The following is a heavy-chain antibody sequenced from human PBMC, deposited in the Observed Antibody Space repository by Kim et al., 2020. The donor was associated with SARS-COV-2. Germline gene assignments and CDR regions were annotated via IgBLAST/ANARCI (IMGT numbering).Heavy chain of an antibody. CDR2: FDPEDGET. D-gene: IGHD3-9*01. Sequence: ASVKVSCKVSGFTLTELSMHWVRQAPGQGLEWMGGFDPEDGETIYAQKFQGRVTMTEDTSTDTAYMELSSLRSEDTAVYYCATGGDILTGYSAPVGNWGQGTLVTVSS. V-gene: IGHV1-24*01. CDR1: GFTLTELS. J-gene: IGHJ4*02. CDR3: ATGGDILTGYSAPVGN.